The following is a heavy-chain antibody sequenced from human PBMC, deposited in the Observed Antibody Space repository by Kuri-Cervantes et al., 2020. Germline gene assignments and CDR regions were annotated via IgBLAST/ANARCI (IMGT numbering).Heavy chain of an antibody. D-gene: IGHD3-16*01. J-gene: IGHJ6*02. V-gene: IGHV1-18*01. Sequence: GGSLRLSCKASGYTFTSYGISWVRQAPGQGLEWMGWISAYNGNTNYAQKLQGRVTMTTDTSTSTAYMELRSLRSDDTAVYYCARDAYMDVWGQGTTVTVSS. CDR1: GYTFTSYG. CDR2: ISAYNGNT. CDR3: ARDAYMDV.